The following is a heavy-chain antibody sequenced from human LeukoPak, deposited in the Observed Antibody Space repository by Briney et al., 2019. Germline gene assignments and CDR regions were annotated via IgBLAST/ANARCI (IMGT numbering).Heavy chain of an antibody. CDR2: IYPGDSDT. D-gene: IGHD1-26*01. J-gene: IGHJ4*02. CDR3: ARKGFVGATYEGDDY. V-gene: IGHV5-51*01. CDR1: GYSFTSYW. Sequence: GESLKISCKGSGYSFTSYWIGWVRQMPGKGLEWMGIIYPGDSDTRYSPSFQGQVTISADKSISTAYLQWSSLKAPDTAVYYCARKGFVGATYEGDDYWGQGTLVTVSS.